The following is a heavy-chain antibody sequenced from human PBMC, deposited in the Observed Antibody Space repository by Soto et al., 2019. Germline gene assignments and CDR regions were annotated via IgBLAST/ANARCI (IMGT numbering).Heavy chain of an antibody. Sequence: SSVKVSCKASGYSFTGYFTQWVRQAPGQGLEWMGGIIPFFHAANYAQRFQGRVTITADESTSTVYMELSRLRSEDTALYYCARDLISNYPYYGMDVWGQGTTVTVSS. CDR1: GYSFTGYF. J-gene: IGHJ6*02. V-gene: IGHV1-69*13. CDR3: ARDLISNYPYYGMDV. CDR2: IIPFFHAA.